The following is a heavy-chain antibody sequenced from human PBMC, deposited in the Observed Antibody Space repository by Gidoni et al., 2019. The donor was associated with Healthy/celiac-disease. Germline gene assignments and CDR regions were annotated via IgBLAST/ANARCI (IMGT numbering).Heavy chain of an antibody. CDR3: ARGINDSSGYYYY. D-gene: IGHD3-22*01. V-gene: IGHV4-30-4*01. CDR2: IYYSGST. Sequence: QVQLQESGPGLVKPSQTLSLTCTVSGGSISSGDYYCSWFRQPPGKGLEWIGYIYYSGSTYYNPSLKSRVTISVDTSKNQFSLKLSSVTAADTAVYYCARGINDSSGYYYYWGQGTLVTVSS. J-gene: IGHJ4*02. CDR1: GGSISSGDYY.